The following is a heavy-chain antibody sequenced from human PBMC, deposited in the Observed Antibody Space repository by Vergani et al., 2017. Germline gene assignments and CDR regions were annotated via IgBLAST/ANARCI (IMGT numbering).Heavy chain of an antibody. CDR1: GGSISSGDYY. J-gene: IGHJ5*02. CDR2: IYTSGST. D-gene: IGHD6-13*01. V-gene: IGHV4-61*02. Sequence: QVQLQQWGAGLVKPSQTLSLTCTVSGGSISSGDYYWSWIRQPAGKGLEWIGRIYTSGSTNSNPSLKSRVTISVDTSKNQFSLKLSSVPAAATAVYYCARGVRRSWYYPSWFAPWGQGTLVTVYS. CDR3: ARGVRRSWYYPSWFAP.